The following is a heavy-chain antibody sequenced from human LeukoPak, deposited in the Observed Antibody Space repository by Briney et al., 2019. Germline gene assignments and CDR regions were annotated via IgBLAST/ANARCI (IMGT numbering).Heavy chain of an antibody. J-gene: IGHJ3*02. V-gene: IGHV3-30*18. CDR1: GFTFSSYG. CDR3: AKPPHRYSGSYRDAFDI. CDR2: ISYDGSNK. D-gene: IGHD1-26*01. Sequence: GGSLRLSCAASGFTFSSYGMHWVRQAPGKGPEWVAVISYDGSNKYYADSVKGRFAISRDNSKNTLYLQMNSLRAEDTAVYYCAKPPHRYSGSYRDAFDIWGQGTMVTVSS.